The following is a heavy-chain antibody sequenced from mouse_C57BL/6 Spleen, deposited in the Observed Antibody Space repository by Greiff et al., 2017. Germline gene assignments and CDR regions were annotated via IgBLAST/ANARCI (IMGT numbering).Heavy chain of an antibody. CDR1: GYTFTDYY. CDR2: INPNNGGT. Sequence: VQLQQSGPELVKPGASVKISCKASGYTFTDYYMNWVKQSHGKSLEWIGDINPNNGGTSYNQKFKGKATLTVDKSSSTAYMELRSLTSEDSAVYYLSRLYYGSFPYYFYYWGQGTTLTVST. CDR3: SRLYYGSFPYYFYY. D-gene: IGHD1-1*01. J-gene: IGHJ2*01. V-gene: IGHV1-26*01.